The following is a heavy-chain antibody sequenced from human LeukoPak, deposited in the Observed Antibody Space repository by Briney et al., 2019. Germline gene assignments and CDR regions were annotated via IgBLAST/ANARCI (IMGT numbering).Heavy chain of an antibody. CDR1: GVSISGSTYY. V-gene: IGHV4-34*01. J-gene: IGHJ4*02. CDR3: ARGPGGTRIVVDY. Sequence: PSGTLSLTCAVSGVSISGSTYYWNWIRQPPGKGLEWIGEINHSGSTKYNPSLKSRVTMSVDTSKNQFSLKLTSVTAADTAVYYCARGPGGTRIVVDYWGQGALVTVSS. CDR2: INHSGST. D-gene: IGHD3-22*01.